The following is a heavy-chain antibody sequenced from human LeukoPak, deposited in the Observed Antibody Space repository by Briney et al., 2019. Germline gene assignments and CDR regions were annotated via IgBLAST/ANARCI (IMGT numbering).Heavy chain of an antibody. J-gene: IGHJ4*02. CDR1: GFSLSTGGLG. CDR2: IYWNGDT. D-gene: IGHD1-26*01. CDR3: AHRVPGGTYRLDY. Sequence: SGPTLGEPTQTLTLTCTFSGFSLSTGGLGVGWLRQPPGKALEWLALIYWNGDTHYSPSLKGRLIITKDPSRNHVVLTMTNMDPVDTATYYCAHRVPGGTYRLDYWGQGTLVTVSS. V-gene: IGHV2-5*01.